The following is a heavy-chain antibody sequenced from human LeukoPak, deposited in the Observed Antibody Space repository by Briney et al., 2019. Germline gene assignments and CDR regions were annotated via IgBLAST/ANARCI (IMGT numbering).Heavy chain of an antibody. J-gene: IGHJ4*02. V-gene: IGHV1-18*01. Sequence: ASVNVSCKASGYTFSNYDITWVRQAPGQGLEWLGWISAYNGDTNYAQKLQGRVTMTTDTSTGTAYMELRSLRSDDTAAYYCARDLTIVAAGTYGYWGQGTLVTVSS. CDR3: ARDLTIVAAGTYGY. D-gene: IGHD6-13*01. CDR2: ISAYNGDT. CDR1: GYTFSNYD.